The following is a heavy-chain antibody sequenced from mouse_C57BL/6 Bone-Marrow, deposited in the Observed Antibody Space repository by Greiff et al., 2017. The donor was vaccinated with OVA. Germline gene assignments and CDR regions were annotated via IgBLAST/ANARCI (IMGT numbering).Heavy chain of an antibody. CDR1: GFSLTSYG. Sequence: QVQLQESGPGLVQPSQSLSITCTVSGFSLTSYGVHWVRQSPGKGLEWLGVIWSGGSTDYNAAFISRLSISKDNSKSQVFFKMNMLQADDTAIDYGARNSDYDVGAWFAYWGQGTLVTVSA. CDR3: ARNSDYDVGAWFAY. V-gene: IGHV2-2*01. J-gene: IGHJ3*01. D-gene: IGHD2-4*01. CDR2: IWSGGST.